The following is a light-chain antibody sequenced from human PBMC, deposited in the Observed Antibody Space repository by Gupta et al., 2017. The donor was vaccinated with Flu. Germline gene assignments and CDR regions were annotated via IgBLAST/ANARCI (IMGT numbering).Light chain of an antibody. Sequence: EIVMTQSPATLSVSPGERATLSCRDSQSVSSNLAWYQQKPGQAPRLIIYGASNRATGIPDRFSGSGSVTEFTLTSSRRQSEDFAAYYEQQDNTSIFFGRGTKVDIK. V-gene: IGKV3-15*01. CDR1: QSVSSN. CDR3: QQDNTSIF. CDR2: GAS. J-gene: IGKJ4*01.